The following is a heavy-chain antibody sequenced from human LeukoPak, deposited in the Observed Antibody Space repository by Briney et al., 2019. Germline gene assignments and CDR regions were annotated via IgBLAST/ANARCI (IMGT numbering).Heavy chain of an antibody. V-gene: IGHV3-23*01. D-gene: IGHD4-11*01. CDR3: AKDRYSNYGNWFDP. CDR2: ISGSGGTT. CDR1: GFNFSDYA. Sequence: PGGSLRLSCVASGFNFSDYAMNWVRQAPGKGLEWVSAISGSGGTTHYADSVKGRFAISGDNSKNTLSLQMSHLRHEDTARYYCAKDRYSNYGNWFDPWGQGTQVTVFS. J-gene: IGHJ5*02.